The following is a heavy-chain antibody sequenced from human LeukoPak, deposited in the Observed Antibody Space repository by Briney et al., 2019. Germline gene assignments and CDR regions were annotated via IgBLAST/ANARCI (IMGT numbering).Heavy chain of an antibody. CDR2: IYYSGST. CDR1: GVSISSYY. Sequence: PSETLSLTCTVSGVSISSYYWSWIRQPPGKGLEWIGYIYYSGSTNYNPSLKSRVTISVDTSKNQFSLKLSSVTAADTAVYYCARVGHGMDVWGQGTTVTVSS. J-gene: IGHJ6*02. CDR3: ARVGHGMDV. V-gene: IGHV4-59*01.